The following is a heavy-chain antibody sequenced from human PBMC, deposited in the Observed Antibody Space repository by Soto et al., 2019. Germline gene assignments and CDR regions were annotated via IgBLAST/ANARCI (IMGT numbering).Heavy chain of an antibody. Sequence: ASVKVSCKASGYIFSTFAISWVRQAPGQGLEWMGWINVYDGDTNFAQRLQGRVHMTTDTATSTAYMELRSLTSDDTAVYYCARGNKYYYYGMDVWGQGTAVTV. CDR2: INVYDGDT. CDR1: GYIFSTFA. J-gene: IGHJ6*02. CDR3: ARGNKYYYYGMDV. V-gene: IGHV1-18*01.